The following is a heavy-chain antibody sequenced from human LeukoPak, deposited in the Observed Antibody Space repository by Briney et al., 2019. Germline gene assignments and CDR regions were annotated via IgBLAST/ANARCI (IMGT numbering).Heavy chain of an antibody. CDR2: IYTSGST. Sequence: SETLSLTCTVSGGSISSGSYYWSWIRQPAGKGLEWIGRIYTSGSTNYNPSLKSQVTISVDTSKNQFSLKLSSVTAADTAVYYCAREEVYDFWSGYIDLFDYWGQGTLVTVSS. D-gene: IGHD3-3*01. CDR1: GGSISSGSYY. CDR3: AREEVYDFWSGYIDLFDY. V-gene: IGHV4-61*02. J-gene: IGHJ4*02.